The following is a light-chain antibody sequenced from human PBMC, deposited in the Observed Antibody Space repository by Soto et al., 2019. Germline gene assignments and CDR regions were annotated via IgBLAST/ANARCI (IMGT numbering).Light chain of an antibody. CDR2: GNT. V-gene: IGLV1-40*01. J-gene: IGLJ1*01. Sequence: QSVLTQPPSVTESTGQRATIYHTGSSSNIGAGYDVHWYQQLPGTAPKLLIYGNTNRPSGVPDRFSGSRSGTSASLAITALQAEDDGDYYCQSYDSNLSGSSVFGTGTKVTVL. CDR3: QSYDSNLSGSSV. CDR1: SSNIGAGYD.